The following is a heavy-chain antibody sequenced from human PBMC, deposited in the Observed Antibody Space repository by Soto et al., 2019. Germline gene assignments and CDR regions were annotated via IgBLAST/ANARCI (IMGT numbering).Heavy chain of an antibody. J-gene: IGHJ4*02. CDR1: GFTFSNAW. Sequence: EVQLVESGGGLVKPGGSLRLSCAASGFTFSNAWMSWVRQAPGKGLEWVGRIKSKTDGGTTDYAAPVKGRFTISRDDSKNTLYLQMNSLKTEDTAVYYCTRDGLNDYIWGSYRSAAEVGWGQGTLVTVSS. D-gene: IGHD3-16*02. CDR3: TRDGLNDYIWGSYRSAAEVG. V-gene: IGHV3-15*01. CDR2: IKSKTDGGTT.